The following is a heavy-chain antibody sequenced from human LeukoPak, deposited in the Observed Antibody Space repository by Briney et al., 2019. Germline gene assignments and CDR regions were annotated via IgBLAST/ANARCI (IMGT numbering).Heavy chain of an antibody. CDR3: VRDGYYGSGSPGWFGP. CDR1: GYSINSAFY. J-gene: IGHJ5*02. CDR2: VFHRGTT. V-gene: IGHV4-38-2*02. D-gene: IGHD3-10*01. Sequence: SETLSLTCTVSGYSINSAFYWGWIRVPPGKRLEWIGSVFHRGTTYYNSSLKSRVNISIDTSKNQFSLKLNSLTAEDTAMYYCVRDGYYGSGSPGWFGPWGPGTLVIVSA.